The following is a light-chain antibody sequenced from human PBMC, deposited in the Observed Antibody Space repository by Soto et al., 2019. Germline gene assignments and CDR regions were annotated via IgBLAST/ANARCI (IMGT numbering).Light chain of an antibody. Sequence: EVVMTPSPATLSVSPGERATLSCRASQSVSNNLAWYQQTPGQSPRLLFYLASTRAPGIPARFSAGGSGTEFTLTISSLQSDDFAVYSCQQYNNWPPTTFGQGTRREIK. J-gene: IGKJ5*01. V-gene: IGKV3-15*01. CDR1: QSVSNN. CDR3: QQYNNWPPTT. CDR2: LAS.